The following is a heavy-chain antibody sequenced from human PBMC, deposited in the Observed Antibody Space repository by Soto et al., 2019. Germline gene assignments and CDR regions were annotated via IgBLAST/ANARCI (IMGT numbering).Heavy chain of an antibody. Sequence: QVHLVESGGGVVQPGRSLRLSCAASGFTFSTYSIHWVRQAPGKGLEWLAIIWYDGSNSYYADSVKGRFTISRDNSKNAVYLQRSSVRAEDTAVYYSAREREMRRVGAPMNSRGQGPLATVSS. CDR3: AREREMRRVGAPMNS. CDR1: GFTFSTYS. J-gene: IGHJ4*02. D-gene: IGHD1-26*01. CDR2: IWYDGSNS. V-gene: IGHV3-33*01.